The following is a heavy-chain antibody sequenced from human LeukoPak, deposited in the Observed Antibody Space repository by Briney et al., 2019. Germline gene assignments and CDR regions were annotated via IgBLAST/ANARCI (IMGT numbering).Heavy chain of an antibody. D-gene: IGHD5-18*01. CDR2: ISSSGNYI. J-gene: IGHJ4*02. Sequence: PGGSLRLSCAASGFSLSTYSMNWVRQAPGKGLEWVSSISSSGNYIYYADSMKGRFTISRDNAKNSLYLQMNSLRAEDTAVYYCASLRGYSYGLDHWGQGTLVTVSS. V-gene: IGHV3-21*01. CDR1: GFSLSTYS. CDR3: ASLRGYSYGLDH.